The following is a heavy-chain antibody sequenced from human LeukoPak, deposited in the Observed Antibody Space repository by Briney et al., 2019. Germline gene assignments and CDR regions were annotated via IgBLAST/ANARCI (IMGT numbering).Heavy chain of an antibody. D-gene: IGHD3-10*01. CDR3: AKDQARLLWFGEIDY. J-gene: IGHJ4*02. CDR1: GFTFSSYG. Sequence: GGSLRLSCAASGFTFSSYGMHWVRQAPGKGLEWVAVISYDGSNKYYADSVKGRFTIYRDNSKNTLYLQMNSLRAEDTAVYYCAKDQARLLWFGEIDYWGQGTLVTVSS. V-gene: IGHV3-30*18. CDR2: ISYDGSNK.